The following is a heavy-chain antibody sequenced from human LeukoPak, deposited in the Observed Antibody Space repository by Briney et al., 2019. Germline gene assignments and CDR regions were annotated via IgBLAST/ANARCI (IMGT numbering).Heavy chain of an antibody. CDR2: ISANNGNT. D-gene: IGHD6-13*01. V-gene: IGHV1-18*01. CDR3: ARGGSYSSSWYRIDY. CDR1: GYTFTSYG. J-gene: IGHJ4*02. Sequence: ASVRVSCKASGYTFTSYGVSWARQAPGQGLEWMGWISANNGNTNSAQKFQGRVTMTTDTSTRTAYMELWSLRFDDTAVYHCARGGSYSSSWYRIDYWGQGTLVTVSS.